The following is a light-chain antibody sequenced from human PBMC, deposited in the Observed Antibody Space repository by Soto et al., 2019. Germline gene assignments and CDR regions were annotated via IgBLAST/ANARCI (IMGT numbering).Light chain of an antibody. Sequence: EIVLTQSPATMSLSPGDRATLSCRASQSIGNSLAWYQQKRGQPPRLLIYDASNRASGVPATFSGSGSGTDFTLTISDLEPADFGLYYCQQRLNWPPGFGQGTKVDIK. J-gene: IGKJ1*01. CDR1: QSIGNS. CDR3: QQRLNWPPG. V-gene: IGKV3-11*01. CDR2: DAS.